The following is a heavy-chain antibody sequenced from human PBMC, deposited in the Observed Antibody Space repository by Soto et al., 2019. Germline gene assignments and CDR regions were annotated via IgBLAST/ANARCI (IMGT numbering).Heavy chain of an antibody. CDR2: IYHSGST. D-gene: IGHD3-10*01. CDR3: VSSMIRGLINQSFDY. V-gene: IGHV4-30-2*01. J-gene: IGHJ4*02. Sequence: QLQLQESGSGLVKPSQTLSLTCAVSGGSISSGGYSWSWIRQPPGKGLEWIGYIYHSGSTYYNPSLKSRVSISVDRSKNQFSLKLSSVTAADTAVYYCVSSMIRGLINQSFDYWGQGTLVTVSS. CDR1: GGSISSGGYS.